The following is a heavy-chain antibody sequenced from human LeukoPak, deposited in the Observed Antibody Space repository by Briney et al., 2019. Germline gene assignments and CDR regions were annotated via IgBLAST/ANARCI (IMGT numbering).Heavy chain of an antibody. D-gene: IGHD5-18*01. CDR3: ACKSGYSYGYAPHYYYYMDV. J-gene: IGHJ6*03. CDR2: INPNSGGT. Sequence: GASVKVSCKASGYTLTGYYMHWVRQAPGQGLEWMGWINPNSGGTNYAQKFQGRVTMTRDTSISTAYMELSRLRSDDTAVYYCACKSGYSYGYAPHYYYYMDVWGKGTTVTISS. CDR1: GYTLTGYY. V-gene: IGHV1-2*02.